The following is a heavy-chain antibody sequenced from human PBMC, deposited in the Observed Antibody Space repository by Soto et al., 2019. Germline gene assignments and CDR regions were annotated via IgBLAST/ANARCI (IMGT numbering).Heavy chain of an antibody. D-gene: IGHD1-7*01. CDR2: IYRTGST. CDR1: GGSFTSNNW. J-gene: IGHJ4*02. V-gene: IGHV4-4*02. CDR3: ASRDPGTSVDY. Sequence: NPSETLSLTCAVSGGSFTSNNWWTWFRQPPGQGLEWIGEIYRTGSTNYNPSLKSRVTKSLDKSEKQISLKVTSLTAADTAVYYCASRDPGTSVDYWGQGTLVTVSS.